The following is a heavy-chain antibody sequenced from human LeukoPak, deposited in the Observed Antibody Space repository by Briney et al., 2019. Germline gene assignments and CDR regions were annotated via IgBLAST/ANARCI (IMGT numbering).Heavy chain of an antibody. Sequence: GASVKVSCKASGGTFSSYAISWVRQAPGQGLEWMGGIIPIFGTANYAQKFQGRVTITADESTSTAYMELSSLRSEDTAVYYCARDYSRLLWFGELLGWFDPWGQGTLVTVSS. CDR2: IIPIFGTA. CDR1: GGTFSSYA. CDR3: ARDYSRLLWFGELLGWFDP. J-gene: IGHJ5*02. V-gene: IGHV1-69*13. D-gene: IGHD3-10*01.